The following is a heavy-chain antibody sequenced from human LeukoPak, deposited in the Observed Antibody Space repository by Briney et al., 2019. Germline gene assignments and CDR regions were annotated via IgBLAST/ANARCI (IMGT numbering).Heavy chain of an antibody. V-gene: IGHV1-18*01. CDR3: ARSLETYYFDY. Sequence: GASVNVSCKASVYTFTIYGISWVRQAPGQGLEWMGWISAYNGNTNYTQKLQGRVTMTTDTSTSTAYMELRSLRSDDTAVYHCARSLETYYFDYWGQGKLVTVS. CDR1: VYTFTIYG. CDR2: ISAYNGNT. J-gene: IGHJ4*02. D-gene: IGHD5-24*01.